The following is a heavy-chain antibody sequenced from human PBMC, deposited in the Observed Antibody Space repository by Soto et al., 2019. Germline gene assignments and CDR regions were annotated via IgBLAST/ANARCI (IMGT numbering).Heavy chain of an antibody. CDR1: GYTFTSYG. D-gene: IGHD6-13*01. CDR3: ARGSIAAAGKGQPRSYPFDY. V-gene: IGHV1-18*01. Sequence: QVQLVQSGAEVKKPGASVKVSCKASGYTFTSYGISWVRQAPGQGLEWMRWISAYNGNTNYAQKLQGRVTMTTDTATSPAYMEVRSLRSADTAVYYCARGSIAAAGKGQPRSYPFDYWGRGTLGTVSS. J-gene: IGHJ4*02. CDR2: ISAYNGNT.